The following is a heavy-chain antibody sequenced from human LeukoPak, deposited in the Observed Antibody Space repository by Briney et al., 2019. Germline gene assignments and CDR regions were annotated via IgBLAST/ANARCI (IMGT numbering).Heavy chain of an antibody. CDR2: IIPIFGTA. J-gene: IGHJ4*02. CDR3: AREAVAGSFDY. V-gene: IGHV1-69*13. CDR1: GGTFSSYA. Sequence: GASVKVSCKASGGTFSSYAISWVRQAPGQGLEWKGGIIPIFGTANYAQKFQGRVTITADESTSTAYMELSSLRSEDTAVYYCAREAVAGSFDYWGQGTLVTVSS. D-gene: IGHD6-19*01.